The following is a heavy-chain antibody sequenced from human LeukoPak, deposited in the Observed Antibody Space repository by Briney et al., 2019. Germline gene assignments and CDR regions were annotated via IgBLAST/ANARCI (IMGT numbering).Heavy chain of an antibody. Sequence: SGGSLRLSCAASGFTFSIYTMSWVRQAPGKGLEWVSAISAGGGSAGSGTTYYADSVKGRFTISRDNSKNTLYLQMNSLRADDTAVYYCAKDRIDRVTQVWGQGTLVTVSS. V-gene: IGHV3-23*01. J-gene: IGHJ4*02. D-gene: IGHD2-21*02. CDR1: GFTFSIYT. CDR3: AKDRIDRVTQV. CDR2: ISAGGGSAGSGTT.